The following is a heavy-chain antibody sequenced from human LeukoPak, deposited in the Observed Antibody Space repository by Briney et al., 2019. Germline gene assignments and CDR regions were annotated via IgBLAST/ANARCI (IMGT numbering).Heavy chain of an antibody. D-gene: IGHD6-13*01. V-gene: IGHV4-34*01. CDR3: ARVNSSWPRRGWFDP. CDR2: INHSGST. J-gene: IGHJ5*02. CDR1: GGSFSGYY. Sequence: SETLSLTCAVYGGSFSGYYWSWIRQPPGKGLEWIGEINHSGSTNYNPSLKSRVTISVDTSKNQFSLKLSSVTATDTAVYYCARVNSSWPRRGWFDPWGQGTLVTVSS.